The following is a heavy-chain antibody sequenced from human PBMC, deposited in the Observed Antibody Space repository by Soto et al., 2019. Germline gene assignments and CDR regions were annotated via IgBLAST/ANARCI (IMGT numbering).Heavy chain of an antibody. CDR1: GFSLSTRGKT. CDR2: GE. V-gene: IGHV2-5*01. Sequence: QITLKESGPTLVKPTQTLTLTCTVSGFSLSTRGKTLGWIRQPPGEAPEWLALGEQYSPSLQSRLTFTKDTSNSQAVPKMTHTDPVHTATYYCTLRDDSSSSPIYWGQGIPVTDSS. J-gene: IGHJ4*02. D-gene: IGHD2-2*01. CDR3: TLRDDSSSSPIY.